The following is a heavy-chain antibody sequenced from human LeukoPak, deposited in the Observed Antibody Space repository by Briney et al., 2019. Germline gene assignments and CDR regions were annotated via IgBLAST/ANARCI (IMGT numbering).Heavy chain of an antibody. CDR2: ISQSGSS. J-gene: IGHJ1*01. CDR1: GGSFSGYY. D-gene: IGHD3-10*01. V-gene: IGHV4-34*01. Sequence: SETLSLTCAVYGGSFSGYYWSWIRQPPGKGLEWIGEISQSGSSDYNPSLKSRVTMSVDTSKNQFSLKLSSVTAADTAVYYCARGELLWFGEDWFQHWGQGTLVTVSS. CDR3: ARGELLWFGEDWFQH.